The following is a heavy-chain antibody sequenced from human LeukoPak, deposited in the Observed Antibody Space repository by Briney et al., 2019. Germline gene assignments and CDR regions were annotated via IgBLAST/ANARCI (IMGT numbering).Heavy chain of an antibody. J-gene: IGHJ4*02. Sequence: GGSLRLSCAAAGFTFSSYSMNWVRQAPGKGLEWDSYISSSSSTIYYADSVKGGFTISRDNAKNSLYLQMNSLRDEDTAVYYCARDGEYYYDSSGYYYWGQGTLVTVSS. V-gene: IGHV3-48*02. CDR2: ISSSSSTI. CDR3: ARDGEYYYDSSGYYY. CDR1: GFTFSSYS. D-gene: IGHD3-22*01.